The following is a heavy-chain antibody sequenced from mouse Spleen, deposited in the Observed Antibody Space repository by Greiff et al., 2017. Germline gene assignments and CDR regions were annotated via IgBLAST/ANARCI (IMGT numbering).Heavy chain of an antibody. CDR2: ISDGGSYT. CDR3: ARAGTCFDY. J-gene: IGHJ2*01. Sequence: EVMLVESGGGLVKPGGSLKLSCAASGFTFSSYAMSWVRQTPEKRLEWVATISDGGSYTYYPDNVKGRFTISRDNAKNNLYLQMSHLKSEDTAMYYCARAGTCFDYWGQGTTLTVSS. CDR1: GFTFSSYA. V-gene: IGHV5-4*03. D-gene: IGHD4-1*01.